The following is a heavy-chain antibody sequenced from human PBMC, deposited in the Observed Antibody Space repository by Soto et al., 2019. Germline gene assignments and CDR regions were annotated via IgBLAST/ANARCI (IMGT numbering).Heavy chain of an antibody. Sequence: ESGGGVVQPGRSLRLSCAASGFTFSSYAMHWVRQAPGKGLEWVAVISYDGSNKYYADSVKGRFTISRDNSKNTLYLQMNSLRAEDTAVYYCARDRGASYYYYGMDVWGQGTTVTVSS. J-gene: IGHJ6*02. CDR1: GFTFSSYA. CDR2: ISYDGSNK. V-gene: IGHV3-30-3*01. D-gene: IGHD4-17*01. CDR3: ARDRGASYYYYGMDV.